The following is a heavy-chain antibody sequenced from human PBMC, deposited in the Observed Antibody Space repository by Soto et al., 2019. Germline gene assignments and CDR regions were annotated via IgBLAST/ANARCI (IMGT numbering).Heavy chain of an antibody. D-gene: IGHD6-13*01. CDR2: IVPIYRTA. CDR3: VRGSGAKLSSS. CDR1: GGTFSSYR. Sequence: SVKVSCKASGGTFSSYRINWVRQAPGQGLEWVGGIVPIYRTADYAQKFQGRVTITADESARTSYMELRSLKSQDTAVYYCVRGSGAKLSSSWGQGTLVTVSS. V-gene: IGHV1-69*13. J-gene: IGHJ4*02.